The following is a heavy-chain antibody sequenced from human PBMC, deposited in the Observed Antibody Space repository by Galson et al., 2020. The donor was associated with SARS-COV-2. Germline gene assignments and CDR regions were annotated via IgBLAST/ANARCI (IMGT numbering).Heavy chain of an antibody. D-gene: IGHD3-3*01. CDR3: ARAGFSYYYMDV. CDR1: GFTFSSYA. V-gene: IGHV3-30*04. Sequence: GGSLRLSCAASGFTFSSYAMHWVRQAPGKGLERVAVISYDGSNKHYADSVKGRFTISRDNSKKTLYLQMNSLRAEDTAVYYCARAGFSYYYMDVWGKGTTVTVSS. J-gene: IGHJ6*03. CDR2: ISYDGSNK.